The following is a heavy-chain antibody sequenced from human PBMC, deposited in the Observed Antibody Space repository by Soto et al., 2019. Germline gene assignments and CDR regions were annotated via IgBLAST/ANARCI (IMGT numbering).Heavy chain of an antibody. CDR2: IYPGDSDT. J-gene: IGHJ4*02. D-gene: IGHD2-2*01. CDR3: ASSVGYCSSTSCSDFDY. V-gene: IGHV5-51*01. CDR1: GYSFTSYW. Sequence: PGESLKISCKGSGYSFTSYWIGWVRQMPGKGLEWMGIIYPGDSDTRYSPSFQGQVTISADKSISTAYLQWSSLKASDTAMYYCASSVGYCSSTSCSDFDYWGQGTLVTVSS.